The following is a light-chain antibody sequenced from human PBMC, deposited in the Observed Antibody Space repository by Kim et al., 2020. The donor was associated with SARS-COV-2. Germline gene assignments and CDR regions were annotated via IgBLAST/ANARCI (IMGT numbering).Light chain of an antibody. J-gene: IGLJ2*01. CDR3: AAWDGSLNGVV. CDR2: SND. CDR1: STNIVSNT. Sequence: QSVLTQPPSASGTPGQRVTISCSGSSTNIVSNTVNWYQQLPGTAPKLLIYSNDHRPSGVPDRISGSKSGTSASLSISGLQSEDEADYYCAAWDGSLNGVVFGGGTKLTVL. V-gene: IGLV1-44*01.